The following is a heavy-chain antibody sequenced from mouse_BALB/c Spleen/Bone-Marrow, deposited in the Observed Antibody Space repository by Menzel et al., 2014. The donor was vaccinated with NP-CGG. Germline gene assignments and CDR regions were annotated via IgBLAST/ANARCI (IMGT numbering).Heavy chain of an antibody. Sequence: VQLQQSGAELVRPESSVKISCKASGYAFSTYWMIWVKQRPGQGLEWIGQIYTGDGDTNYNGKFKGKATLTADKSSSTAYMQLSSLTSEDSAVYFCARGARSAMDYWGQGTSVTVSS. CDR1: GYAFSTYW. V-gene: IGHV1-80*01. CDR2: IYTGDGDT. J-gene: IGHJ4*01. CDR3: ARGARSAMDY.